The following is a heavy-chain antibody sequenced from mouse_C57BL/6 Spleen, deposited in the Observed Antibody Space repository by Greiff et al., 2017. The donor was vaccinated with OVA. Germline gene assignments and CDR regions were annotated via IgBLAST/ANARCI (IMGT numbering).Heavy chain of an antibody. CDR1: GYTFTDYE. CDR3: TKGTTVFDY. V-gene: IGHV1-15*01. D-gene: IGHD1-1*01. CDR2: IDPETGGT. Sequence: VQLQQSGAELVRPGASVTLSCKASGYTFTDYEMHWVKQTPVHGLEWIGAIDPETGGTAYNQKFKGKAILTADKSSSTAYMELRSLTSEDSAVYYCTKGTTVFDYWGQGTTLTVSS. J-gene: IGHJ2*01.